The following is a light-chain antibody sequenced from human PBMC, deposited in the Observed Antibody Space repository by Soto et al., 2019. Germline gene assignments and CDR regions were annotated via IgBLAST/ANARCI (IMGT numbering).Light chain of an antibody. CDR1: QRVSSSY. V-gene: IGKV3-20*01. CDR2: GTS. Sequence: EIVLTQSPGTLSLSPGVRATLSCRASQRVSSSYLAWYQQKPGQAPRLLVYGTSSRATGIPDRFSGSGSGIDFSLTINRLEPEDFAVYYCQQYGNLPPLSFGGGTKVEIK. J-gene: IGKJ4*01. CDR3: QQYGNLPPLS.